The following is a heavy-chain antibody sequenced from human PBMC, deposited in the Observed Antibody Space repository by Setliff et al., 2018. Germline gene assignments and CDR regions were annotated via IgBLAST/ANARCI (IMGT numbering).Heavy chain of an antibody. Sequence: SVKVSCKASGGALSTYSLSWVRQAPGQGFEWVGRIIPILGITNYAQRFQGRVTITADDSTRTIYMDVSSLRAKDTAIYYCAKDVVGYSSTWPKRDYFDSWGQGTLVTVS. V-gene: IGHV1-69*13. J-gene: IGHJ4*02. CDR2: IIPILGIT. CDR3: AKDVVGYSSTWPKRDYFDS. CDR1: GGALSTYS. D-gene: IGHD6-13*01.